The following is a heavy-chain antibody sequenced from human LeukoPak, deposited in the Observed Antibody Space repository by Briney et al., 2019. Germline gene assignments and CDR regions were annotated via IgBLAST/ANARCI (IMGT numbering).Heavy chain of an antibody. CDR2: ISAYNGNT. J-gene: IGHJ4*02. Sequence: GASVKVSCKASGYTYTSYGISWVRQAPGQGLEWMGWISAYNGNTNYAQKLQGRVTMTTDTSTSTAYMELRSLRSDDTAVYYCASSAGYDILTAYLLDYWGQGTLVTVCS. CDR3: ASSAGYDILTAYLLDY. D-gene: IGHD3-9*01. V-gene: IGHV1-18*01. CDR1: GYTYTSYG.